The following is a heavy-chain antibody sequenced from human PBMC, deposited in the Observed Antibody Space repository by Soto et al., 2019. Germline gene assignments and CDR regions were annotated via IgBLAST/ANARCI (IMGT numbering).Heavy chain of an antibody. CDR3: VRGGDSSGYYYRQYFQH. Sequence: QVQLVESGGGVVQPGRSLRLSCAASGFSFSTNAMNWVRQAPGKGLEWVAVISYDGSNKYYADSEKGRFTISRDNSKNTLYLQMNSLRAEDTAVYYCVRGGDSSGYYYRQYFQHWGQGTLVTVSS. CDR1: GFSFSTNA. D-gene: IGHD3-22*01. V-gene: IGHV3-30-3*01. CDR2: ISYDGSNK. J-gene: IGHJ1*01.